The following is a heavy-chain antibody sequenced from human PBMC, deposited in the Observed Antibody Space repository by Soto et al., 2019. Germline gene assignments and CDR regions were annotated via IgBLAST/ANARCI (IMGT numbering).Heavy chain of an antibody. V-gene: IGHV1-24*01. CDR1: GYTLTELS. CDR3: ATVDDFWSGYLDRGFDP. Sequence: GASVKVSCKVSGYTLTELSMHWLRQAPGKGLEWMGGFDPEDGETIYAQKFQGRVTMTEDTSTDTAYMELSSLRSEDTAVYYCATVDDFWSGYLDRGFDPWGQGTLVTVSS. CDR2: FDPEDGET. J-gene: IGHJ5*02. D-gene: IGHD3-3*01.